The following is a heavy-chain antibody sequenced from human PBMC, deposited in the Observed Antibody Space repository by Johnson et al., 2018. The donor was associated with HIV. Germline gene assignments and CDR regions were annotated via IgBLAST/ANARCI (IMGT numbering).Heavy chain of an antibody. Sequence: QVQLVESGGGVVQPGMFVRLSCAASGLNFSDYGMHWVRQAPGKGLEWVAVISFDGSNEYYADSVKGRFTISRDNSKNTLHLQMNSLRAEDTAFYYCARDWCMVQGDDAFDIWGQGTMVTVSS. CDR1: GLNFSDYG. D-gene: IGHD3-10*01. CDR2: ISFDGSNE. J-gene: IGHJ3*02. CDR3: ARDWCMVQGDDAFDI. V-gene: IGHV3-30*04.